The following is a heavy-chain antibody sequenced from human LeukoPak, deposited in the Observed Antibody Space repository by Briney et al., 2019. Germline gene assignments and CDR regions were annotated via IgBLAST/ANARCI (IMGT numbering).Heavy chain of an antibody. CDR2: IYYSGST. J-gene: IGHJ3*02. D-gene: IGHD6-25*01. CDR1: GGSISSYY. CDR3: ARQSAAADDAFDI. Sequence: SETLSLTCTVSGGSISSYYWSWIRQPPGKGLEWIGYIYYSGSTNYNPSLKSRVTISVDTSKNQFSLKLSSVTAADTAVYYCARQSAAADDAFDIWAKGQWSPSLQ. V-gene: IGHV4-59*08.